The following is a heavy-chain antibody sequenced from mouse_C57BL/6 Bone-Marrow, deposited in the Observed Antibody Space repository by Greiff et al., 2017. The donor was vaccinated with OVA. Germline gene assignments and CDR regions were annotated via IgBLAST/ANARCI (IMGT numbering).Heavy chain of an antibody. J-gene: IGHJ3*01. Sequence: EVQLVESGPGLVKPSQSLSLTCSVTGYSITSGYYWNWLRQFPGNKLEWMGYISYDGSNNYNPSLKNRISITRDTSKKQFFLKLNSVTTEDTATYYCARVYYGSGYGADWGKGTLVTVSA. CDR1: GYSITSGYY. CDR2: ISYDGSN. V-gene: IGHV3-6*01. D-gene: IGHD1-1*01. CDR3: ARVYYGSGYGAD.